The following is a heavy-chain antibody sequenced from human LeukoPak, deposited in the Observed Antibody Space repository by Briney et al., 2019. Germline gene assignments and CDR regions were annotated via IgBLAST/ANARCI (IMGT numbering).Heavy chain of an antibody. CDR2: INPNSGGT. CDR3: AREGPINGTTGGLGY. V-gene: IGHV1-2*02. CDR1: GYTFTGYY. Sequence: ASVKVSCKASGYTFTGYYMHWVRQAPGQGLEWMGWINPNSGGTNYAQKFQGRVTMTRDTSISTAYMELSRLRSDDTAVYYCAREGPINGTTGGLGYWGQGTLVTVSS. J-gene: IGHJ4*02. D-gene: IGHD1-7*01.